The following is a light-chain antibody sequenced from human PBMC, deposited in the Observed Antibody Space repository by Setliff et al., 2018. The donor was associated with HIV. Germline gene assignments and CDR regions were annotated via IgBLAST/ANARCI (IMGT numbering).Light chain of an antibody. J-gene: IGLJ1*01. CDR3: QVWDSSSDHSYV. Sequence: SYELTQPPSVSVAPGQTARITCGGNNIGSKRVHWYQQKPGQAPLLVIYYDSDRPSGIPGRFSGSNSGNTATLTISRVEAGDEADYYCQVWDSSSDHSYVFGTGTKVTVL. CDR2: YDS. V-gene: IGLV3-21*04. CDR1: NIGSKR.